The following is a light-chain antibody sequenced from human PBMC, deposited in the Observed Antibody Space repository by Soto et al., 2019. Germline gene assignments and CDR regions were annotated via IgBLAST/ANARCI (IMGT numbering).Light chain of an antibody. CDR2: DAS. V-gene: IGKV1-5*01. Sequence: DIPMTQSPSTLSASVGDRVTITCRASQSISSWLAWYQQKPGKAPKLLIYDASSLESGVPSRFSGSGSGTEFTLTISSLQPDEFATYYCQQYNSYRWTFGQGTKVEIK. J-gene: IGKJ1*01. CDR1: QSISSW. CDR3: QQYNSYRWT.